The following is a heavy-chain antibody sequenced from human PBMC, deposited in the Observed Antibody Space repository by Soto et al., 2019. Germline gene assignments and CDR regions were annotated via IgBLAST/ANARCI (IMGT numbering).Heavy chain of an antibody. Sequence: SETLSLTCTVSGGSISSSSYYWGWIRQPPGKGLEWIGSIYYSGSTYYNPSLKSRVTISVDTSKNQFSLKLSSVTAADTAVYYCARHYYDSSGYSDWFDPWGQGTLVTDS. CDR2: IYYSGST. CDR3: ARHYYDSSGYSDWFDP. CDR1: GGSISSSSYY. J-gene: IGHJ5*02. V-gene: IGHV4-39*01. D-gene: IGHD3-22*01.